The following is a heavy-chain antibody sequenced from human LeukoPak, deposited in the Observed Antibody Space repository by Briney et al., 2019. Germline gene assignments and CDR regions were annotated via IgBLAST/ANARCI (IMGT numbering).Heavy chain of an antibody. CDR2: INPNSGGT. V-gene: IGHV1-2*02. J-gene: IGHJ3*02. CDR1: GYTFIGYY. Sequence: ASVKVSCKASGYTFIGYYMHWVRQAPGQGLEWMGWINPNSGGTNYAQKFQGRVTMTRDTSISTAYMELSRLRSDDTAVYYCARGGDGYNWLKAFDIWGQGTMVTVSS. D-gene: IGHD5-24*01. CDR3: ARGGDGYNWLKAFDI.